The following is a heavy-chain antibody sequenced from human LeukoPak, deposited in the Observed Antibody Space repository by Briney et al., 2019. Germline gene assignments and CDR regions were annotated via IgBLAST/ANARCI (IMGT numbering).Heavy chain of an antibody. D-gene: IGHD3-3*01. V-gene: IGHV4-34*01. J-gene: IGHJ4*02. Sequence: SETLSLTCAVYGGSFSGYYWSWIRQPPGKGLEWIGEINHSGITNYNPSLKSRVTISVDTSKNQFSLKLSSVTAADTAVYYCARGDFFGFWGQGTLVTVSS. CDR3: ARGDFFGF. CDR2: INHSGIT. CDR1: GGSFSGYY.